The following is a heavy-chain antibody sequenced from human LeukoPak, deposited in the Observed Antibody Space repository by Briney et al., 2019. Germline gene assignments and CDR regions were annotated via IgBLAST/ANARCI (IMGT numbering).Heavy chain of an antibody. CDR3: ARSMGRTTRFDY. CDR2: IYYSGST. J-gene: IGHJ4*02. V-gene: IGHV4-39*01. D-gene: IGHD4-17*01. CDR1: GGSIISSGYY. Sequence: SETLSLTCTVSGGSIISSGYYWGWIRQPPGKGLEWIGTIYYSGSTYYNPSLKSRLTMSVDTSKNQFSLQLSSVTAADTAVCYCARSMGRTTRFDYWGQGTLVTVSS.